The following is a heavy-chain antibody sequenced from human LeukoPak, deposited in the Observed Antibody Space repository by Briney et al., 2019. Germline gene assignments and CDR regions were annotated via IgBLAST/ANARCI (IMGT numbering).Heavy chain of an antibody. V-gene: IGHV3-23*01. CDR1: GFTFSSYA. J-gene: IGHJ4*02. D-gene: IGHD5-24*01. CDR2: ISGSGGST. Sequence: GGSLRPSCAASGFTFSSYAMSWVRQAPGKGLEWVSAISGSGGSTYYADSGKGRFTISRDNSKNTLHLQMNSLRAEDTAVYYCAKDPMAGAGPHYFDSWGQGTRVTVSS. CDR3: AKDPMAGAGPHYFDS.